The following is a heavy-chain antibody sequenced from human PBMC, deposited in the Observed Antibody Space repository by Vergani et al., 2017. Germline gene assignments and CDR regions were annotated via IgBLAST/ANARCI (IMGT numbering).Heavy chain of an antibody. V-gene: IGHV3-9*01. CDR3: VTDIAASGNYWYFDL. CDR2: INWNSDSI. D-gene: IGHD6-13*01. CDR1: GFTFDDYA. J-gene: IGHJ2*01. Sequence: DVQLVESGGGLVQPGRSLRLSCAASGFTFDDYAMHWVRQAPGKGLEWVSGINWNSDSIAYADSVKGRFTISRDNAKNSLYLQMNSLRAEDTALYYCVTDIAASGNYWYFDLWGRGTLVTVSS.